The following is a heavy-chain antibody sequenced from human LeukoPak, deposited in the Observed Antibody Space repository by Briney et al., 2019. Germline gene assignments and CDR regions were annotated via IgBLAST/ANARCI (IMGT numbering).Heavy chain of an antibody. CDR1: GFTFSDYY. Sequence: GGSLRLSCAASGFTFSDYYMSWIRQAPGKGLEWVSYISSSGCTIYYADSVKGRFTISRDNAKNSLYLQMNSLRAEDTAVYYCARAEYFKDAFDIWGQGTMVTVSS. CDR3: ARAEYFKDAFDI. CDR2: ISSSGCTI. D-gene: IGHD6-6*01. V-gene: IGHV3-11*04. J-gene: IGHJ3*02.